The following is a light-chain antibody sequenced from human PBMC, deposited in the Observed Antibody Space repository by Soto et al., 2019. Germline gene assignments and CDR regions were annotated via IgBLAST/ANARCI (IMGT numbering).Light chain of an antibody. CDR2: GAS. V-gene: IGKV3-20*01. CDR1: QNVGSNY. CDR3: QQYGSSPFT. Sequence: EIVLTQSPGTLYLSPGQRATLSCRASQNVGSNYLAWYQQKPGQAPRLLIYGASSRATGIPDRFSGSGSGTDFTLTISILEPEDFAVYYCQQYGSSPFTFGPGTKVDIK. J-gene: IGKJ3*01.